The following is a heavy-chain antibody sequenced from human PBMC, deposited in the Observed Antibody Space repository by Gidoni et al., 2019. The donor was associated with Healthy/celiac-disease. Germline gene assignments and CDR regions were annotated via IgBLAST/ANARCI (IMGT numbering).Heavy chain of an antibody. V-gene: IGHV4-59*01. Sequence: SLKSRVTISVDTSKNQFSLKLSAVTAADTAVYYCARDYDSSEYDAFDIWGQGTMVTVSS. CDR3: ARDYDSSEYDAFDI. J-gene: IGHJ3*02. D-gene: IGHD3-22*01.